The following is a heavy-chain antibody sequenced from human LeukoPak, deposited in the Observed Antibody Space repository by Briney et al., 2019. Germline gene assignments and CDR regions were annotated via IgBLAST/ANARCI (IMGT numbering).Heavy chain of an antibody. J-gene: IGHJ4*02. Sequence: GGSLRLSCAASGFTFSSYGMHWVRQAPGKGLEWVAVISYDGSNKYYADSVKGRFTISRDNSKNTLYLQMNSLRAEDTAVYYCARAESSGGSYPFGYWGQGTLVTVSS. CDR2: ISYDGSNK. V-gene: IGHV3-30*03. CDR3: ARAESSGGSYPFGY. CDR1: GFTFSSYG. D-gene: IGHD2-15*01.